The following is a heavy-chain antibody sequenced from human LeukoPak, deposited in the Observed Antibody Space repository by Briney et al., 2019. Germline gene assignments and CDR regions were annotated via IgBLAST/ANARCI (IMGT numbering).Heavy chain of an antibody. Sequence: SQTLSLTXTVSGGSISSGDYYWSWICQPPGKGLQWIGYIYYSGSTYYNPSLKSRVTISVDTSKIQFSLKLSSVTAADTAVYYCARQASLGYSISTSSLYGGRGGEYYYYYYMDVWGKGTTVTVSS. V-gene: IGHV4-30-4*08. CDR2: IYYSGST. J-gene: IGHJ6*03. CDR3: ARQASLGYSISTSSLYGGRGGEYYYYYYMDV. D-gene: IGHD2-2*01. CDR1: GGSISSGDYY.